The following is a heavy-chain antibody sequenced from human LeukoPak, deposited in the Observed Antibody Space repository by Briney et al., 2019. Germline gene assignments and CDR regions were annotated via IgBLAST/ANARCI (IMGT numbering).Heavy chain of an antibody. V-gene: IGHV3-74*01. Sequence: PGGSLRLSCAGSGFTFSNYWIHWVRQVPGKGLLWVSRIDSVGNRIVYADSVKGRFTISRDNAKNTVYLQMNSLRAEDTAVYCCVADSENRSGGDYWGQGTLVTVSS. CDR2: IDSVGNRI. J-gene: IGHJ4*02. CDR3: VADSENRSGGDY. D-gene: IGHD1-14*01. CDR1: GFTFSNYW.